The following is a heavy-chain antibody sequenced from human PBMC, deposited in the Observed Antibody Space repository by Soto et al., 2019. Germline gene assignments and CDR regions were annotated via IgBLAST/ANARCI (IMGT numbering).Heavy chain of an antibody. V-gene: IGHV3-11*06. J-gene: IGHJ6*02. CDR1: GFTFSDYY. CDR3: ARQSVDGDYGDYYYYDGMDV. Sequence: QVQLVESGGGLVKPGGSLRLSCAASGFTFSDYYMSWIRQAPGKGLEWVSYISSSSSYTNYADSVKGRFTISRDNAKNSLYLQMNSLRAEDTAVYYCARQSVDGDYGDYYYYDGMDVWGQGTTVTVSS. D-gene: IGHD4-17*01. CDR2: ISSSSSYT.